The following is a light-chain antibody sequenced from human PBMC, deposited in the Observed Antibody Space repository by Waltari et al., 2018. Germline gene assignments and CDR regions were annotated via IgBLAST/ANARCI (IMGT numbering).Light chain of an antibody. Sequence: QSALTQPASVSGSPGQSITIPCTGSSSDVGGYNYVSWYQQHPGKAPKLMIFDVNNRASGVSNRFSGSKSGNTASLTISGLQVEDEAEYYCCSFTRSSTWVFGGGTKLTVL. J-gene: IGLJ3*02. CDR2: DVN. CDR3: CSFTRSSTWV. CDR1: SSDVGGYNY. V-gene: IGLV2-14*03.